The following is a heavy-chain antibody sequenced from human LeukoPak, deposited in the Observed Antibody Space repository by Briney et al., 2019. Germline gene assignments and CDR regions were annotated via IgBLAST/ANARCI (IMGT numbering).Heavy chain of an antibody. CDR3: ARDLITGTGIDAFDT. CDR1: GGSISSYY. D-gene: IGHD1-7*01. V-gene: IGHV4-4*07. J-gene: IGHJ3*02. Sequence: SETLSLTCTVSGGSISSYYWSWIRQPAGKGLEWIGRIYTSGSTNYNPSLKSRVTMSVDTSKNQFSLKLSSVTAADTAVYYCARDLITGTGIDAFDTWGQGTMVTVSS. CDR2: IYTSGST.